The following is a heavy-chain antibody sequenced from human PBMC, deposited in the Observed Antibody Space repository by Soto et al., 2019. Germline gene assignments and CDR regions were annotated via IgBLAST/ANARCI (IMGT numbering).Heavy chain of an antibody. CDR3: ARDEGYCSSTSCYFSRRMGYFDL. CDR1: GYTFTSYG. D-gene: IGHD2-2*01. J-gene: IGHJ2*01. CDR2: ISAYNGNT. V-gene: IGHV1-18*01. Sequence: GESLKISCKASGYTFTSYGISWVRQAPGQGLEWMGWISAYNGNTNYAQKLQGRVTMTTDTSTSTAYMELRSLRSDDTAVYYCARDEGYCSSTSCYFSRRMGYFDLWGRGTLVTVSS.